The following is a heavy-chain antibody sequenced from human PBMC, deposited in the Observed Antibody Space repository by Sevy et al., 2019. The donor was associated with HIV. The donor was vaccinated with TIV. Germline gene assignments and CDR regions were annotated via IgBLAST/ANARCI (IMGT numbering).Heavy chain of an antibody. Sequence: GGSLRLSCAASYFTFSAYAMSWVRQAPGKGLEWVSTISGSATGTSFADSVKGRFTISRDNSKNTLYLQMNSLRPEDTAVYYCVKDRDWLGEHYFDSWGQGTLVTVSS. CDR3: VKDRDWLGEHYFDS. V-gene: IGHV3-23*01. CDR2: ISGSATGT. D-gene: IGHD3-16*01. CDR1: YFTFSAYA. J-gene: IGHJ4*02.